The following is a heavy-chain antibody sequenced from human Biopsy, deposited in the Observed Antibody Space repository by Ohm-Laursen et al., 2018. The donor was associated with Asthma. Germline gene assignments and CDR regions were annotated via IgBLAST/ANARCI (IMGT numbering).Heavy chain of an antibody. CDR1: GFAVSRDH. V-gene: IGHV3-66*01. J-gene: IGHJ6*02. D-gene: IGHD6-6*01. Sequence: SLRLSCAASGFAVSRDHMFWVRQAPGKGLEWVSSITGSGGFTYYADSVKGRFTISRDNSKNTLYLQMNSLRAEDTAVYYCARKIAARGGMGVWGQGTTVTVSS. CDR2: ITGSGGFT. CDR3: ARKIAARGGMGV.